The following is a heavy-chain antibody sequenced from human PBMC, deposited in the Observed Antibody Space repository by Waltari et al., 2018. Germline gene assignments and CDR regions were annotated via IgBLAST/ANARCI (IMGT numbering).Heavy chain of an antibody. CDR3: ARPSTYYYDSSGPEAFDY. D-gene: IGHD3-22*01. J-gene: IGHJ4*02. CDR1: GFTFSSYW. CDR2: INSDGSST. Sequence: EVQLVESGGGLVQPRGSLRLSCAASGFTFSSYWMPWVRQAPGKGLVWVSRINSDGSSTSYADSVKGRFTISRDNAKNTLYLQMNSLRAEDTAVYYCARPSTYYYDSSGPEAFDYWGQGTLVTVSS. V-gene: IGHV3-74*01.